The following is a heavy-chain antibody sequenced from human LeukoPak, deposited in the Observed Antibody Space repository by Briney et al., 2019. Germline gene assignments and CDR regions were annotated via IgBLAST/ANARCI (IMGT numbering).Heavy chain of an antibody. D-gene: IGHD3-10*01. J-gene: IGHJ3*01. CDR3: FDF. CDR2: IYPGDSDT. V-gene: IGHV5-51*01. CDR1: GYSFSTYW. Sequence: GESLKISCQGSGYSFSTYWITWLRQMPGKGLEWMGIIYPGDSDTRYSPSFQGQVTISTDESVSTAYYCARQAREHSSYYGAPFDFWGQGTMVTVSS.